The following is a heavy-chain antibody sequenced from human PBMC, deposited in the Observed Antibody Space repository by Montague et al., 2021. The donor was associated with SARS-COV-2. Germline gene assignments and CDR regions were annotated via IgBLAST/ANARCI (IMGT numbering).Heavy chain of an antibody. J-gene: IGHJ4*02. Sequence: SRSLSWAASGFTVSSNYMSWVRQAPGKGLEWVSALYTGDRIYYADSVKGRFTISRHNSKNTLYLQMNSLRTEDTAIYYCATMPDFDYWGQGTLVTVSS. CDR1: GFTVSSNY. V-gene: IGHV3-53*04. CDR3: ATMPDFDY. CDR2: LYTGDRI. D-gene: IGHD2-2*01.